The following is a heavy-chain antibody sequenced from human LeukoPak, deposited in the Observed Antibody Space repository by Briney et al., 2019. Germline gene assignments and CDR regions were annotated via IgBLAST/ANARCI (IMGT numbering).Heavy chain of an antibody. CDR2: IIPIFGTA. J-gene: IGHJ4*02. V-gene: IGHV1-69*13. D-gene: IGHD6-6*01. CDR3: AREAEYSSSSTLDY. CDR1: GGTLSSYA. Sequence: SVKVSCKASGGTLSSYAISWVRQAPGQGLEWMGGIIPIFGTANYAQKFQGRVTITADESTSTAYMELSSLRSEDTAVYYCAREAEYSSSSTLDYWGQGTLVTVSS.